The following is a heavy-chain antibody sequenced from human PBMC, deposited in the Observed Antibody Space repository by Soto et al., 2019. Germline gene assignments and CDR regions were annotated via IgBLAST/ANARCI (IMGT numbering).Heavy chain of an antibody. CDR1: GGTFSSYA. D-gene: IGHD3-16*01. CDR2: IIPIFGTA. V-gene: IGHV1-69*01. CDR3: ATNFYVQYRAFDI. J-gene: IGHJ3*02. Sequence: QVQLVQSGAEVKKPGTSVKVSCKASGGTFSSYAISWVRQSPGQGLEWMGGIIPIFGTANYAQKCQGRVTITADESTSTAYMELSSLRSDDTAVYYCATNFYVQYRAFDIWGQGTMVTDSS.